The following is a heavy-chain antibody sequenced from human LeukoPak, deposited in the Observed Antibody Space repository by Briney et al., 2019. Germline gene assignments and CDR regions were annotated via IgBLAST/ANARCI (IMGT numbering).Heavy chain of an antibody. V-gene: IGHV1-18*01. CDR2: IIAYNGNT. Sequence: ASVKVSCKASGYTFTSYGISSVRQAPGQRVEWMGWIIAYNGNTNYAQKLQGRVTMTTDTSTSTAYMELRSLRSDDTAVYYCASGDCTNGVCYTAGGYDYWGQGTLVTVSS. J-gene: IGHJ4*02. CDR1: GYTFTSYG. D-gene: IGHD2-8*01. CDR3: ASGDCTNGVCYTAGGYDY.